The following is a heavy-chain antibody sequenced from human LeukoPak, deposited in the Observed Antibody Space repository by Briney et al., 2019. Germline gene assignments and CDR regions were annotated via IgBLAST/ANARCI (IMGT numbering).Heavy chain of an antibody. CDR3: ARDLAYCGGDCYFPHYWYFDL. Sequence: TSETLSLTCTVSGGSISSGGYYWSWIRQHPGKGLEWIGYIYYSGSTYYNPSLKSRVTISVDTSKNQFSLKLNSVTAADTAVYYCARDLAYCGGDCYFPHYWYFDLWGRGTLVTVSS. V-gene: IGHV4-31*03. CDR1: GGSISSGGYY. J-gene: IGHJ2*01. CDR2: IYYSGST. D-gene: IGHD2-21*02.